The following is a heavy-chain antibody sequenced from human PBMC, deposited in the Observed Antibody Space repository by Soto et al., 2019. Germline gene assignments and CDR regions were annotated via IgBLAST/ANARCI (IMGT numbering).Heavy chain of an antibody. J-gene: IGHJ4*02. Sequence: ASVNVSCKASGYTREKYDLSSIRQAPGQGLEWMGWVTGYNGKTKYSEKFHGRLTVTTDTSKNQFSLKLSSVTAADTAVYYCARARGGYIDYWGQGTLVTVSS. CDR2: VTGYNGKT. D-gene: IGHD2-15*01. V-gene: IGHV1-18*01. CDR3: ARARGGYIDY. CDR1: GYTREKYD.